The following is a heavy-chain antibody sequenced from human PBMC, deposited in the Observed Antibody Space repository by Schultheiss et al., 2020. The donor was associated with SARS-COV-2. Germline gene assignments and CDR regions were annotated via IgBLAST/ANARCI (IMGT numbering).Heavy chain of an antibody. CDR2: INESGST. V-gene: IGHV4-34*01. CDR3: ATLGGSLTAPNYYSDH. Sequence: SETLSLTCAVQGGSFSGYYWTWVRKPPGKGLKWIGEINESGSTNYNPSLKSRVTISADTSKNQFSLKLSSVTAEDTAVYYCATLGGSLTAPNYYSDHWGQGALVTVSS. D-gene: IGHD2-21*02. CDR1: GGSFSGYY. J-gene: IGHJ4*02.